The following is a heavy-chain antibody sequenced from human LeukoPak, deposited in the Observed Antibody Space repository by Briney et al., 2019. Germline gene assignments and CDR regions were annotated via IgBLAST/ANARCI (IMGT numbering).Heavy chain of an antibody. CDR3: ASQYSSSLWYLDY. V-gene: IGHV1-69*06. CDR1: GGTFSSYA. D-gene: IGHD6-13*01. J-gene: IGHJ4*02. CDR2: IIPIFGTA. Sequence: GASVKVSCKASGGTFSSYAISWVRQAPGQGLEWMGGIIPIFGTANYAQKFQGRVTITADKSTSTAYMELSSLRSEDTAVYYCASQYSSSLWYLDYWGQGTLVTVSS.